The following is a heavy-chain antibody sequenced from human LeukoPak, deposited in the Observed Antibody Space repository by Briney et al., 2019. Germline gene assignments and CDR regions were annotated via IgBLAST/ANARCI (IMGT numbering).Heavy chain of an antibody. Sequence: GSLRLSCAASGFTFSSYGMHWVRQAPGKGLEWVAVIWYDGSNKYYADSVKGRFTISRDNSKNTLYLQMNSLRAEDTAVYYCARALNWNDYAFDIWAKGQWSPSLQ. CDR3: ARALNWNDYAFDI. V-gene: IGHV3-33*01. CDR1: GFTFSSYG. CDR2: IWYDGSNK. J-gene: IGHJ3*02. D-gene: IGHD1-1*01.